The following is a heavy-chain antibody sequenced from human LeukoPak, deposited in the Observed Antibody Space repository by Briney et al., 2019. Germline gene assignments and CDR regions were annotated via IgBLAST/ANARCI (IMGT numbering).Heavy chain of an antibody. Sequence: GRSRRLSCAASVFTLSSFGMRWVRHAPGKGLEWVAVIWYDRSNTYYADSVMGGFTISRENSTNTMYLQVKSVRAEDTAVDYCARGWLGYRRPFDYWGQGTLVTVSS. CDR3: ARGWLGYRRPFDY. D-gene: IGHD1-14*01. V-gene: IGHV3-33*01. J-gene: IGHJ4*02. CDR1: VFTLSSFG. CDR2: IWYDRSNT.